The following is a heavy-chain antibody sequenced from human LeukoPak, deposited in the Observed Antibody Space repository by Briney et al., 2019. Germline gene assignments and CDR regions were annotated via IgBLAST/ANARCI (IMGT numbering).Heavy chain of an antibody. D-gene: IGHD2-15*01. V-gene: IGHV4-4*07. CDR3: ARAPKYCNDGTCYSGYFDY. CDR1: GGYISSYH. CDR2: IYTTGST. Sequence: PSETLSLTCSVSGGYISSYHWTWIRQPAGEGLEWIGRIYTTGSTNYNPSLKSRVTMSLDTSKNHFSLMLSSVTAADTAVYYCARAPKYCNDGTCYSGYFDYWSQGTLVTVSS. J-gene: IGHJ4*02.